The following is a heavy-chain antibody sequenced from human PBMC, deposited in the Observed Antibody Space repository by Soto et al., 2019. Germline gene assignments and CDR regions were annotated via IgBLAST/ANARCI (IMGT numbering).Heavy chain of an antibody. V-gene: IGHV4-34*01. CDR3: ARGGEGYDYGDYYDYYYYYGMDV. Sequence: AWETLSLTCAVYGGSFSGYYWSWIRQPPGKGLEWIGEINHSGSTNHNPSLKSRVTISVDTSKNQFSLKLSSVTAADTAVYYCARGGEGYDYGDYYDYYYYYGMDVWGQGTTLTVSS. D-gene: IGHD4-17*01. CDR2: INHSGST. J-gene: IGHJ6*02. CDR1: GGSFSGYY.